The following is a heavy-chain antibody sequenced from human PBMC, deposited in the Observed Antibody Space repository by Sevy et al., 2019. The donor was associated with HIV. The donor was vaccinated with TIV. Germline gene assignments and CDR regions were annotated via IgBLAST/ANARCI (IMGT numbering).Heavy chain of an antibody. D-gene: IGHD3-10*01. CDR3: ARELIRGVTYGMDV. J-gene: IGHJ6*02. CDR1: GYTFTTYA. V-gene: IGHV1-18*01. CDR2: ISAYSGNT. Sequence: ASVKVSCKASGYTFTTYAINWVRQAPGQGLEWLGWISAYSGNTHYAQKLQDRVTMTTDTSTTTAYMELRSLRFDDTAVYYCARELIRGVTYGMDVWGHGTTVTVSS.